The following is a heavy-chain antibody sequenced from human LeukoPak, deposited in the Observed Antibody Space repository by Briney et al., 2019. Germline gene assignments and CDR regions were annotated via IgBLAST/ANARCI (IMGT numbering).Heavy chain of an antibody. CDR3: ATLDSGRYSEIDN. CDR1: GFTFSSYA. Sequence: PGGSLRLSCAASGFTFSSYAMSWIRQAPGKGLECIGTIYYAGDTYYNPSLKSRVTISVDTSKNQFSLKLRSVTAADTAVYFCATLDSGRYSEIDNWGQGTLVIVSS. CDR2: IYYAGDT. J-gene: IGHJ4*02. D-gene: IGHD1-26*01. V-gene: IGHV4-59*05.